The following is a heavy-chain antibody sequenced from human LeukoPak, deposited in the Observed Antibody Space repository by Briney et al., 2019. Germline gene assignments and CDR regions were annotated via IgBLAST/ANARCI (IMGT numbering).Heavy chain of an antibody. V-gene: IGHV3-9*01. CDR3: AKAGKLWFGELLGNYFDY. CDR1: GFTFDDYA. J-gene: IGHJ4*02. Sequence: PGGSLRLSCAASGFTFDDYAMHWVRQAPGKGLEWVSGISWNSGSIGYADSVKGRFTISRDNAKNSLYLQMNSLRAEDTALYYCAKAGKLWFGELLGNYFDYWGQGTLVTVSS. CDR2: ISWNSGSI. D-gene: IGHD3-10*01.